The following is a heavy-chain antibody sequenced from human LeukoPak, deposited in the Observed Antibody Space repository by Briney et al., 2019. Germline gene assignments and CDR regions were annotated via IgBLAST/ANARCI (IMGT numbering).Heavy chain of an antibody. CDR3: ARSGSYYGGYFDY. CDR2: INHSGST. J-gene: IGHJ4*02. Sequence: PSETLSLTCTVYGGSFSGYYWTWIRLPPGKGLEWIGEINHSGSTNYNSSLKSRVTMSVDTSKNQFSLKLTSVTAADTAVYYCARSGSYYGGYFDYWGQGTLVTVSS. CDR1: GGSFSGYY. V-gene: IGHV4-34*01. D-gene: IGHD1-26*01.